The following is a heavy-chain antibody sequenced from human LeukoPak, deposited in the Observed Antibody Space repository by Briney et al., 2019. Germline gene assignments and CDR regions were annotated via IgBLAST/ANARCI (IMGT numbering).Heavy chain of an antibody. CDR1: GGSISSSSAY. J-gene: IGHJ4*02. D-gene: IGHD5-18*01. Sequence: SETLSLTCTVSGGSISSSSAYWGWIRQPPGKGLVWIGSIYYSKNTYYNPSLKSRVTISADTSKNQFSLTLGSVSATDTAVYYCVSPRGFSYGYFDYWGQGTLVTVSS. V-gene: IGHV4-39*01. CDR3: VSPRGFSYGYFDY. CDR2: IYYSKNT.